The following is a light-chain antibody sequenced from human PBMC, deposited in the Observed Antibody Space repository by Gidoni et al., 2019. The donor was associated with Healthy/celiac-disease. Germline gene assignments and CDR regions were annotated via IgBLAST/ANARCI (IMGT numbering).Light chain of an antibody. J-gene: IGLJ1*01. CDR2: DVS. CDR3: SSYTSSSTLV. CDR1: SSDVGGYNY. V-gene: IGLV2-14*01. Sequence: QSALTQPASVSGSPGQSITISCTGTSSDVGGYNYVSWYQQHPGKAPKLMMYDVSNRPSGVSNRFSGSKSGNTASLTSSGLQAEDEADYYCSSYTSSSTLVFGTGTKVTVL.